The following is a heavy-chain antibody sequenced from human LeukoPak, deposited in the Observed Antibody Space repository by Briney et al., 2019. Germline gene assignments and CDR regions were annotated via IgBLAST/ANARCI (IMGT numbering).Heavy chain of an antibody. CDR2: ITSRGEST. J-gene: IGHJ4*02. D-gene: IGHD3-22*01. CDR1: GFTFSIYA. CDR3: VRDRPNYYGSDGHYYRRDGDY. Sequence: GGSLRLSCAASGFTFSIYAMSWVRQAPGKGLQWVSSITSRGESTWYVDSVKGRFTITRDNSENTLYLQMHSLRAEDTAVYYCVRDRPNYYGSDGHYYRRDGDYWGRGTLVSVSS. V-gene: IGHV3-23*01.